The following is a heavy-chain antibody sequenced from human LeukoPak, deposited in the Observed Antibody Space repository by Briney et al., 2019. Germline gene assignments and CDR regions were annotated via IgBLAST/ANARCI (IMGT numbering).Heavy chain of an antibody. CDR1: GASVSSASY. J-gene: IGHJ3*02. D-gene: IGHD1-26*01. Sequence: SETLSLTCTVSGASVSSASYWTWIRQPPGKGVEWIAHIYNGVSTNYNPSLKSRVTISVDTSKNQFSLRLNSVTAADTAVYYCAGSLSYDAFDIWGQGTMVTVSS. V-gene: IGHV4-61*01. CDR3: AGSLSYDAFDI. CDR2: IYNGVST.